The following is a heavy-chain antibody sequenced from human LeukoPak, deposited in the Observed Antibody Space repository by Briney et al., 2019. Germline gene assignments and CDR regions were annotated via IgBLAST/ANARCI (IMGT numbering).Heavy chain of an antibody. CDR1: GFTFSSYS. V-gene: IGHV3-48*01. Sequence: GGSLRLSCAASGFTFSSYSMNWVRQAPGKGLEWVSYISSSSSTIYYADSVKGRFTISRDNAKNSLYLQMNSLRAEDTAVYYCARDRAYYYDSSGSDYWGQGTLVTVSS. CDR2: ISSSSSTI. D-gene: IGHD3-22*01. J-gene: IGHJ4*02. CDR3: ARDRAYYYDSSGSDY.